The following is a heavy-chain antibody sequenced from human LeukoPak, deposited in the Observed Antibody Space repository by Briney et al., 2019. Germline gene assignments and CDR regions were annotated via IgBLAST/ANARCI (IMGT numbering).Heavy chain of an antibody. CDR1: GFTMSGIH. Sequence: GGSLRFSCKASGFTMSGIHMNWVRQAPGKGLDWVSGLYAGGSTYYAGSVTGRFTISRDDSKNTLYLQMTSLRVDDTAIYFCVRGNGNVGGRLDPWGQGAWVIVSS. D-gene: IGHD1-1*01. CDR3: VRGNGNVGGRLDP. J-gene: IGHJ5*02. CDR2: LYAGGST. V-gene: IGHV3-66*01.